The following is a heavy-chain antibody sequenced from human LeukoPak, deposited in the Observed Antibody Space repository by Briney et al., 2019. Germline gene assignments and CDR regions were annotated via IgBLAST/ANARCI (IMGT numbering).Heavy chain of an antibody. CDR3: ARSGSDSSGYSNWFDP. J-gene: IGHJ5*02. V-gene: IGHV4-34*01. CDR1: GGSFSGYY. Sequence: PSETLSLTCAVYGGSFSGYYWSWIRQPPGKGLEWIGEINHSGSTNYNPSLKSRVTISVDTSKNQFSLKLSSVTAADTAVYYCARSGSDSSGYSNWFDPWGQGTLVTVSS. D-gene: IGHD3-22*01. CDR2: INHSGST.